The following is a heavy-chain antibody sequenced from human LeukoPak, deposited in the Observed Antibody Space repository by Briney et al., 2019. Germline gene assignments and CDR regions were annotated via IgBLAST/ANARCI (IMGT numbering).Heavy chain of an antibody. D-gene: IGHD3-3*01. Sequence: SETLSLTCTVSGGSISSHYWSWIRQPPGKGLEWIGYIYYSGSTNYNPSLESRVTISVDTSKNQFSLKLSSVTAADTAVYYCARDRGRFWSGGDAFDIWGQGTMVTVSS. CDR2: IYYSGST. CDR1: GGSISSHY. J-gene: IGHJ3*02. V-gene: IGHV4-59*11. CDR3: ARDRGRFWSGGDAFDI.